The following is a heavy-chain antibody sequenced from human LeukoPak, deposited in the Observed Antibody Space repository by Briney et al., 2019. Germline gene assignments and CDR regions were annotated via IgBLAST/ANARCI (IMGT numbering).Heavy chain of an antibody. Sequence: GGSLRLSCVASGFSFSDFAMSWVRQAPARGPEWVSSIGGGGYTFYADSVKGRSTLSRDASRNTVYLQLNNLRVEDTGIYYCAKANWVSNADAVWWGQGIQVTVSS. CDR3: AKANWVSNADAVW. J-gene: IGHJ4*02. CDR2: SIGGGGYT. V-gene: IGHV3-23*01. CDR1: GFSFSDFA. D-gene: IGHD1-1*01.